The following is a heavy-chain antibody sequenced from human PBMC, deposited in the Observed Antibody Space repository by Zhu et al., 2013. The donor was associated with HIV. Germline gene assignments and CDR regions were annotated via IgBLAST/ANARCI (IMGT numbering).Heavy chain of an antibody. CDR2: IMPTFGST. Sequence: QVHLVQSGPEMKSPGSSVKVSCKASGGTFSDYAISWVRQVPGQGLEWMGGIMPTFGSTKYSQKFQDRLTITADKSTSTTYMDLNSLTSEDTAVYYCAKSPVVVISPYWYFDLWGRGSLVIVSS. V-gene: IGHV1-69*06. CDR3: AKSPVVVISPYWYFDL. D-gene: IGHD3-22*01. CDR1: GGTFSDYA. J-gene: IGHJ2*01.